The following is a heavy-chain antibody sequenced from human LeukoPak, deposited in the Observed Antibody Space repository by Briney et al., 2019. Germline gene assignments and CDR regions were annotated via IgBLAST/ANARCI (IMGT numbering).Heavy chain of an antibody. D-gene: IGHD5-12*01. CDR3: AKDWRYGGLRLFLPIGVFDI. CDR2: MNSGDST. Sequence: GGSLRLSCAASGFTFTSYAMSWVRQAPGKGLQWVSSMNSGDSTYYADSVKGRFIISRDNSKNTLYLQMNSLRAEDTAVYYCAKDWRYGGLRLFLPIGVFDIWGQGTMVTVSS. J-gene: IGHJ3*02. V-gene: IGHV3-23*01. CDR1: GFTFTSYA.